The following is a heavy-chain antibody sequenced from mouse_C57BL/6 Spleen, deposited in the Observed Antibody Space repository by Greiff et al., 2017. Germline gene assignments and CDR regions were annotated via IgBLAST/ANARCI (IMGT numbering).Heavy chain of an antibody. D-gene: IGHD1-1*01. CDR3: ASSSYDWYFDV. CDR1: GYAFSSSW. Sequence: QVQLQQSGPELVKPGASVKISCKASGYAFSSSWMNWVKQRPGKGLEWIGRIYPGDGDTNYNGKFKGKATLTADKSSSTAYMQLSSLTSEDSAVXFCASSSYDWYFDVWGTGTTVTVSS. V-gene: IGHV1-82*01. CDR2: IYPGDGDT. J-gene: IGHJ1*03.